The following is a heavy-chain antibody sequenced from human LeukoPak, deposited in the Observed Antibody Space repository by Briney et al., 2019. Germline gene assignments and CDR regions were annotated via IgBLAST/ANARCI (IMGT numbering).Heavy chain of an antibody. V-gene: IGHV3-48*04. CDR3: ARGAPNGYGMDV. J-gene: IGHJ6*02. CDR2: ISSSGSTI. CDR1: GFTFSSYN. Sequence: PGGSLRLSCAASGFTFSSYNVNWVRQAPGKGLEWVSCISSSGSTIHYADSVKGRFTISRDNAKNSLYLQMNSLRAEDTAVYYCARGAPNGYGMDVWGQGTTVTVSS.